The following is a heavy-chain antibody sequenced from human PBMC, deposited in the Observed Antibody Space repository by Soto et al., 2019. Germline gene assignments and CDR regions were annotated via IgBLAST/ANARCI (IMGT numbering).Heavy chain of an antibody. Sequence: EVQLVESGGGLVQPGGSLRLSCAASGFTFSSHWMSWVRQAPGKGLEWVANIKEDGTEKYYVGSVKGRFTISRDNAKNSLYLQMSSLRAEDTAVYYCARDTWAYDYVWGRYFDYWGQGFLVTVSS. J-gene: IGHJ4*02. CDR3: ARDTWAYDYVWGRYFDY. CDR1: GFTFSSHW. V-gene: IGHV3-7*01. D-gene: IGHD3-16*01. CDR2: IKEDGTEK.